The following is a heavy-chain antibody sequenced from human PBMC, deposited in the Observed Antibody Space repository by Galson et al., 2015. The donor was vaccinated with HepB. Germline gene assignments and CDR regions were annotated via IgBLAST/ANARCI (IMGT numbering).Heavy chain of an antibody. CDR3: ARDYYNSWSGREIDY. D-gene: IGHD3-3*01. CDR2: ISAYNGNT. V-gene: IGHV1-18*01. CDR1: GYTFTNYG. Sequence: SVKVSCKASGYTFTNYGISWVRQAPGQGLEWMGWISAYNGNTNYAQNLQGRVTMTTDTSTSTAYMELRSLRSDDTAVYYCARDYYNSWSGREIDYWGQGTLVTVST. J-gene: IGHJ4*02.